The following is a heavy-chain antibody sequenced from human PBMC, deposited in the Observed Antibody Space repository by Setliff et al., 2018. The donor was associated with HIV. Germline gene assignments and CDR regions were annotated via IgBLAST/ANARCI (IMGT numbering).Heavy chain of an antibody. CDR3: ARGPSGGGFYYMDV. D-gene: IGHD2-15*01. CDR1: GGSISGHY. J-gene: IGHJ6*03. CDR2: IYISGST. Sequence: SETLSLTCTVSGGSISGHYWNWIRQPAGGGLEWIGRIYISGSTNYNPSLKSRVSISVDRSTNRFSLMLHSVTAADTAVYYCARGPSGGGFYYMDVWGKGTTVTVSS. V-gene: IGHV4-4*07.